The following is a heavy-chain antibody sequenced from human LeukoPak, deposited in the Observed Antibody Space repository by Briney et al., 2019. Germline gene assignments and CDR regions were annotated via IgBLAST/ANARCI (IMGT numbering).Heavy chain of an antibody. CDR3: ARANDKDPFGVVIIRWFDP. Sequence: ASVKVSCKASGYTFTGYYMHWVRQAPGQGLERMGWINPNSGGTNYAQKFQGRVTMTRDTSISTAYMELSRLRSDDTAVYYCARANDKDPFGVVIIRWFDPWGQGTLVTVSS. CDR2: INPNSGGT. V-gene: IGHV1-2*02. J-gene: IGHJ5*02. D-gene: IGHD3-3*01. CDR1: GYTFTGYY.